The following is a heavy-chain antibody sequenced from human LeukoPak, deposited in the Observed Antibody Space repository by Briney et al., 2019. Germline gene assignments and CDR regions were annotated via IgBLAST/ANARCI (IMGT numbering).Heavy chain of an antibody. CDR2: TYYRSKWYN. J-gene: IGHJ4*02. Sequence: SQTLSLTCAISGDSVSSSSAAWNWIRQSPSRGLEWLGRTYYRSKWYNDYAVSVKSRITINPDTSKDQFSLQLNSVTPEDTAVYYCARLVDTAMAFDYWGQGTLVTVSS. V-gene: IGHV6-1*01. CDR3: ARLVDTAMAFDY. CDR1: GDSVSSSSAA. D-gene: IGHD5-18*01.